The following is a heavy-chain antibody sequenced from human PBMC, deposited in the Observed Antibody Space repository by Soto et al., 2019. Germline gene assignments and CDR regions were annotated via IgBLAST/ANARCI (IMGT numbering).Heavy chain of an antibody. CDR2: IIPIFGTA. J-gene: IGHJ4*02. Sequence: QVQLVQSGAEVKKPGSSVKVSCKASGGTFSSYAISWVRQAPGHGLEWMGGIIPIFGTANYAQKFQGRVTITADKSTSTAYMELSSLRSEDTAVYYCARGVNPDSSGYYGEEDYWGQGTLVTVSS. D-gene: IGHD3-22*01. CDR3: ARGVNPDSSGYYGEEDY. CDR1: GGTFSSYA. V-gene: IGHV1-69*06.